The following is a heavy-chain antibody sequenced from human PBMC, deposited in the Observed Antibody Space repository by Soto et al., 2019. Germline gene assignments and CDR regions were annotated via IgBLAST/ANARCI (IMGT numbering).Heavy chain of an antibody. D-gene: IGHD3-22*01. CDR3: AHYDSSGYDAFDI. CDR1: DDSINSDKYY. J-gene: IGHJ3*02. CDR2: IYYRGSA. V-gene: IGHV4-31*03. Sequence: SETLSLTCSVSDDSINSDKYYWGWIRQHPGKGLEWIGNIYYRGSAYYNPSLQTRVTISVDTSKNQFSLKLSSVTAADTAVYYCAHYDSSGYDAFDIWGQGTMVTVSS.